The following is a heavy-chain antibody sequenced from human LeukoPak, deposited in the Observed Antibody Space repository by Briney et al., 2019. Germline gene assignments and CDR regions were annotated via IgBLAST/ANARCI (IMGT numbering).Heavy chain of an antibody. CDR2: ITATGGSR. J-gene: IGHJ3*02. V-gene: IGHV3-21*01. Sequence: GGSLRLSCAASGFSFDGYNMNWVRQAPGKGLEWVSFITATGGSRHYTDSVKGRFTISRDNAKNSLYIQMNSLRAEDTAVYYCARHGYNGFDMWGQGTMVTASS. D-gene: IGHD5-12*01. CDR1: GFSFDGYN. CDR3: ARHGYNGFDM.